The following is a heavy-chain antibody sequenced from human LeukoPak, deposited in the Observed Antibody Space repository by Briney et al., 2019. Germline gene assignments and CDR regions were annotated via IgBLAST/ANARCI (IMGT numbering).Heavy chain of an antibody. CDR2: ICASGST. CDR3: ARGGRKYFEINWFDP. V-gene: IGHV4-38-2*02. CDR1: GYSISSGYY. Sequence: SSETLSLTCTVSGYSISSGYYWGWIRQPAGQGLEWIGRICASGSTNYNPSFKSRVTMSLDTSKNQFSLKLSSVTAADTAVYYCARGGRKYFEINWFDPWGQGTLVIVSS. D-gene: IGHD3-9*01. J-gene: IGHJ5*02.